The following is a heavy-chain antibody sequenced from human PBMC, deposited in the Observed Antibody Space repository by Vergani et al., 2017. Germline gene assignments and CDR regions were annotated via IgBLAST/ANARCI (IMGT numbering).Heavy chain of an antibody. V-gene: IGHV3-64D*06. CDR1: GFTFSSYA. CDR3: VKSAGVVVVAAYPYFQH. Sequence: EVQLVESGGGLVQPGGSLRLSCSASGFTFSSYAMHWVRQAPGKGLEYVSAISSNGGSTYYADSVKGRFTISRDNSKNTLYLQMSSLRAEDTAVYYCVKSAGVVVVAAYPYFQHWARAPWSPSPQ. CDR2: ISSNGGST. J-gene: IGHJ1*01. D-gene: IGHD2-15*01.